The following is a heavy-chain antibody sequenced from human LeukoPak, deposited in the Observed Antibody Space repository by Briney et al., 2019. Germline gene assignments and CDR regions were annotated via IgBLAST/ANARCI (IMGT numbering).Heavy chain of an antibody. CDR1: GYIFTGYY. D-gene: IGHD1-26*01. CDR2: IYPNSGGT. CDR3: ARDLATTSTWEFDY. V-gene: IGHV1-2*02. Sequence: GASVKVSCKASGYIFTGYYMYWVRQAPGQGLEWMGWIYPNSGGTRYAQKFQGRVTMTRDTSISTAYMELSGLTSDDTAVFYCARDLATTSTWEFDYWGQGTLVSVSS. J-gene: IGHJ4*02.